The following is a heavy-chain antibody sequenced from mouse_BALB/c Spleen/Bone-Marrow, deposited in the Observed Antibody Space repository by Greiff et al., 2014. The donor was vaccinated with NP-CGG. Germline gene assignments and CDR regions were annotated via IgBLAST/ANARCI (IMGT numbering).Heavy chain of an antibody. J-gene: IGHJ1*01. D-gene: IGHD2-14*01. CDR2: INPYNGGT. CDR1: GYSFTGYT. V-gene: IGHV1-18*01. Sequence: VQLKESGPELVKPGASMKISCKASGYSFTGYTMNWVKQSHGKNLEWIGLINPYNGGTSYKQKFKGKATLTVDKSSSTAYMELLSLTSEDSAVYYCAGEVRPHWYFDVWGAGTTVTVSS. CDR3: AGEVRPHWYFDV.